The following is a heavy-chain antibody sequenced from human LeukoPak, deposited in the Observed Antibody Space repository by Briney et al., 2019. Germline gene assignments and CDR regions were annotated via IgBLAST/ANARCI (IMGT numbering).Heavy chain of an antibody. D-gene: IGHD6-13*01. CDR1: GFTFSSYS. Sequence: GGSLRLSCAASGFTFSSYSMNWVRQAPGKELEWVSSISSSSSYIYHADSVKGRFTISRDNAKNSLYLQMNSLRAEDTAVYYCARVAPGIAAAGINYYYGMDVWGQGTTVTVSS. V-gene: IGHV3-21*01. CDR2: ISSSSSYI. J-gene: IGHJ6*02. CDR3: ARVAPGIAAAGINYYYGMDV.